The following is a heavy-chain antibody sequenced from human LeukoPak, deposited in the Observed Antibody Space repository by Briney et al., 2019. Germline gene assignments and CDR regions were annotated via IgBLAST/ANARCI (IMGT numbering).Heavy chain of an antibody. Sequence: GGSLRLSCAASGFTFSTYAMSWVRQAPGKGLEWVSTITSSGGTTFYADSVKGRFTISRDNSKNTLYLQINSLGVEDTAVYYCAKRSEYYVDYWGQGTLVTVS. J-gene: IGHJ4*02. V-gene: IGHV3-23*01. D-gene: IGHD2-15*01. CDR2: ITSSGGTT. CDR1: GFTFSTYA. CDR3: AKRSEYYVDY.